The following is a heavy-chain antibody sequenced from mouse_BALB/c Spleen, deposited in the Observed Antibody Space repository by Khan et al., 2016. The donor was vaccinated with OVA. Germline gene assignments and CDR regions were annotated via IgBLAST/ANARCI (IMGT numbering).Heavy chain of an antibody. J-gene: IGHJ1*01. D-gene: IGHD2-1*01. CDR1: GYTFTSYW. CDR2: IFPGSGSS. V-gene: IGHV1S22*01. CDR3: TRLFYCYGYFDV. Sequence: LQQPGSELVRPGASVRLSCKASGYTFTSYWMHWVKQRPGQGLEWIGNIFPGSGSSNYDENFKRKATLTVDTTSSTAYMQLSSLTSEDSAVYYCTRLFYCYGYFDVWGAGTTVTVSS.